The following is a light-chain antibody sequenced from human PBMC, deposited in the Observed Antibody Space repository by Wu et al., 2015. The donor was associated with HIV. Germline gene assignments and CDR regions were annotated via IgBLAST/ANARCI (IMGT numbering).Light chain of an antibody. CDR1: QGVGSTY. V-gene: IGKV3-20*01. Sequence: EIVLTQFPATLSLSPGERATLSCRASQGVGSTYLAWYQQKPGQAPRLLIYGASIRATGIPDRFGGSGSGTDFTLTISRLEPEDFAVYFCQQFDNSRYSFGQGTKLEIK. CDR2: GAS. CDR3: QQFDNSRYS. J-gene: IGKJ2*03.